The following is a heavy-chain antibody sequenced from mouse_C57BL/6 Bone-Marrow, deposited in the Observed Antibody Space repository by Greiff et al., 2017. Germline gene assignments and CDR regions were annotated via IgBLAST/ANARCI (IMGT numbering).Heavy chain of an antibody. CDR1: GYAFSSYW. CDR3: ARGAPFYYGNPFAY. J-gene: IGHJ3*01. D-gene: IGHD2-1*01. CDR2: FYPGDGDT. V-gene: IGHV1-80*01. Sequence: VMLVESGAELVKPGASVKISCKASGYAFSSYWMNWVKQRPGKGLEWIGQFYPGDGDTNYNGKFKGKATLTADKSSSTAYMQLSSLTSEDSAVYLCARGAPFYYGNPFAYWGQGTLVTVSA.